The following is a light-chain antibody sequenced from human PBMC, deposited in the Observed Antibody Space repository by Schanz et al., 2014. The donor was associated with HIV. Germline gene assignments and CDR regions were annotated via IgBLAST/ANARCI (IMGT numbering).Light chain of an antibody. CDR1: QSISIS. J-gene: IGKJ2*01. V-gene: IGKV1-39*01. CDR2: ATF. CDR3: QQSYSATPYT. Sequence: DIQMTQSPSSLSASVGDRVTITCRASQSISISLNWYQQKPGKAPRLLIYATFLLHTGVPSRFSGSGSGTHFTLTITSLQFDDFATYYCQQSYSATPYTFGQGTRLEIK.